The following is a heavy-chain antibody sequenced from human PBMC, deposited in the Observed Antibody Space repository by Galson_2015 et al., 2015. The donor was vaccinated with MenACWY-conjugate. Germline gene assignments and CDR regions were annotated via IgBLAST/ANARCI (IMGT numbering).Heavy chain of an antibody. Sequence: ITQDGNDKEYLHFVKGWFTISRDNAKNSLCLQMNSLRAEDTAVYYCARKGNGLDYWGQGTLVTVSS. J-gene: IGHJ4*02. V-gene: IGHV3-7*01. CDR2: ITQDGNDK. CDR3: ARKGNGLDY. D-gene: IGHD2-8*01.